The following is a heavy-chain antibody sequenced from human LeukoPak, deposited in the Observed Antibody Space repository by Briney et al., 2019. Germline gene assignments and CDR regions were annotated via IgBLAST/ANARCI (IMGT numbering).Heavy chain of an antibody. CDR2: TSSDLNVK. V-gene: IGHV3-30-3*01. CDR3: AREGYYGSGSPPSLYFDY. D-gene: IGHD3-10*01. CDR1: AFTYRNYV. Sequence: GGSLGLSCAASAFTYRNYVIHWVRQAPGKGLEWVAVTSSDLNVKLYADSVKGRFTISRDNSRSTLYLQMNSLRPEDTAIYYCAREGYYGSGSPPSLYFDYWGQGTLVTVSS. J-gene: IGHJ4*02.